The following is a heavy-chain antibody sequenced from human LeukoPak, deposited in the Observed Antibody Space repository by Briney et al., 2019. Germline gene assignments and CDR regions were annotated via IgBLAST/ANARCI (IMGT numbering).Heavy chain of an antibody. V-gene: IGHV1-69*05. CDR3: ARARSPSSGYLLRDHNWFDP. CDR2: IIPIFGTA. J-gene: IGHJ5*02. Sequence: VKVSCKASGGTFSSYAISWVRQAPGQGLEWMGGIIPIFGTANYAQKFQGRVTITTDESTSTAYMELSSLRSEDTAVYYCARARSPSSGYLLRDHNWFDPWGQGTLVTVSS. D-gene: IGHD3-22*01. CDR1: GGTFSSYA.